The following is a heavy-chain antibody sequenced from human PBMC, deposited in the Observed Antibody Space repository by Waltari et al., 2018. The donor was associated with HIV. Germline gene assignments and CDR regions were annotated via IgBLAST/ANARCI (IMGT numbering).Heavy chain of an antibody. CDR2: IRGKPNSYAT. CDR1: GFRFSGSA. CDR3: TKSVGDSARGWFDP. J-gene: IGHJ5*02. V-gene: IGHV3-73*01. D-gene: IGHD4-17*01. Sequence: EVQLVESGGGLVQPGGSLTLSYAASGFRFSGSAMHCVRQASGKGLEWVCRIRGKPNSYATAYAESLKGRFTISRDDSKNTAYLQMNSLKTEDTAVYYCTKSVGDSARGWFDPWGQGTLVTVSS.